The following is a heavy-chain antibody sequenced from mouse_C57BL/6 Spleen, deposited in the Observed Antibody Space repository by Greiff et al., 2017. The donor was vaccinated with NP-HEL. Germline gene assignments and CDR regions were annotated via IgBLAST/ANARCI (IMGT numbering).Heavy chain of an antibody. CDR3: ARKGTTVVADAMDY. D-gene: IGHD1-1*01. Sequence: VMLVESGPGLVAPSQSLSITCTVSGFSLTSYAISWVRQPPGKGLEWLGVIWTGGGTNYNSALKSRLSISKDNSKSQVFLKMNSLQTDDTARYYCARKGTTVVADAMDYWGQGTSVTVSS. CDR1: GFSLTSYA. CDR2: IWTGGGT. J-gene: IGHJ4*01. V-gene: IGHV2-9-1*01.